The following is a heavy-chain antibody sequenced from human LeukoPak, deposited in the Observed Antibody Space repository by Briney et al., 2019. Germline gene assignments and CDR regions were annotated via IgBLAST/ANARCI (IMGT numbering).Heavy chain of an antibody. J-gene: IGHJ4*02. CDR1: GGSISSSSYY. D-gene: IGHD5-12*01. CDR3: ARRVATTWNFDY. V-gene: IGHV4-39*07. Sequence: SQTLSLACTVSGGSISSSSYYWGWIHQPPGKGLEWIGCIYYSGSTYYNQSLKSRVTISVDTYKNQFSLKLSSVTAADTAVYYCARRVATTWNFDYWGQGTLVTVSS. CDR2: IYYSGST.